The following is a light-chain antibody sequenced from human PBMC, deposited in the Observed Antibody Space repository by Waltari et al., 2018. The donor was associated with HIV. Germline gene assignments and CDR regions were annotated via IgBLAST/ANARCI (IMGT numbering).Light chain of an antibody. Sequence: DIAMPQSPLSLPLTPGEPASIPCRSSQSLLHSNGNNYLDWYLQRQGASPNFLIYLASNPGSGVPERFSGSGSGTNFTLKIDRLAAEDVGVYYCMQGRQTPWTFGQGTKVEIK. CDR2: LAS. J-gene: IGKJ1*01. CDR3: MQGRQTPWT. V-gene: IGKV2-28*01. CDR1: QSLLHSNGNNY.